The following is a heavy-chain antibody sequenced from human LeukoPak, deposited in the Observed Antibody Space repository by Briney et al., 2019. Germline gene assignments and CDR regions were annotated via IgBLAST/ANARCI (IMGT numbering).Heavy chain of an antibody. CDR3: ARDYDSSGYYNY. V-gene: IGHV3-66*01. Sequence: GGSLRLSCAASGFTVSSNYMSWVRQAPGKGLEWVSVIYSGGSTYYADSVRGRFTISRDNSKNTLYLQMNSLRAEDTAVYYCARDYDSSGYYNYWGQGTLVTVSS. CDR1: GFTVSSNY. J-gene: IGHJ4*02. CDR2: IYSGGST. D-gene: IGHD3-22*01.